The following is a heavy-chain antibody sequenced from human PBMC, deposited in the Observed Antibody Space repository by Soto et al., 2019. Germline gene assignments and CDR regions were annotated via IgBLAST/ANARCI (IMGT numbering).Heavy chain of an antibody. CDR1: GFTVSSNY. V-gene: IGHV3-53*01. CDR2: IYSGGST. J-gene: IGHJ6*02. D-gene: IGHD4-17*01. CDR3: ARGIGREDYGDYYYYYSGMDV. Sequence: PGESLKISCAASGFTVSSNYMSWVRQAPGKGLEWVSVIYSGGSTYYADSVKGRFTISRDNSKNTLYLQMNSLRAEDTAVYYCARGIGREDYGDYYYYYSGMDVWGQGTRVTVSS.